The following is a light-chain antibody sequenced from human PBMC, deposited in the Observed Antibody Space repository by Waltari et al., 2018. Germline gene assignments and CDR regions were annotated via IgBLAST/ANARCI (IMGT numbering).Light chain of an antibody. CDR1: SPKLGRSF. Sequence: QSVLTQPPSASGTPGQRVTSSCSGSSPKLGRSFVCVYHQLPGTAPKVLSYTNNQRPSGVPDRFSGSKSGTSASLAISGLRSEDEADYYCAAWDDSLSGWVFGGGTEQTVL. CDR2: TNN. J-gene: IGLJ3*02. V-gene: IGLV1-47*01. CDR3: AAWDDSLSGWV.